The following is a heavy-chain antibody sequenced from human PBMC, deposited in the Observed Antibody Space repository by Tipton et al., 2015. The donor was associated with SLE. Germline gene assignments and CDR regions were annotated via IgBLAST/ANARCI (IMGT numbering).Heavy chain of an antibody. CDR3: AGDSPGVAGSGSSFDAFDI. D-gene: IGHD3-10*01. CDR1: GGSFSGYY. Sequence: TLSLTCAVYGGSFSGYYWSWIRQPPGKGLEWIGEINHSGSTNYNPSLKGRVTISVDTSKNQFSLKLSSVTAADTAVYYCAGDSPGVAGSGSSFDAFDIWGQETMVTVSS. V-gene: IGHV4-34*01. J-gene: IGHJ3*02. CDR2: INHSGST.